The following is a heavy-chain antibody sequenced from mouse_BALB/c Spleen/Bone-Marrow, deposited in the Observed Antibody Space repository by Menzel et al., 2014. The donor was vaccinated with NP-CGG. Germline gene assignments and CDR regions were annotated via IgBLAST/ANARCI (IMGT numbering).Heavy chain of an antibody. CDR1: GYTFTSYD. J-gene: IGHJ3*01. V-gene: IGHV1S33*01. CDR3: ARSGDSSGYGFAY. D-gene: IGHD3-2*01. CDR2: IYRGDGST. Sequence: LVESGPELVKPGALVKISCKASGYTFTSYDINWVKQRPGQGLEWIGWIYRGDGSTKYNEKFKGKATLTADKSSSTAYMQLSSLTSEKSAVYFCARSGDSSGYGFAYWGQGTLVTVSA.